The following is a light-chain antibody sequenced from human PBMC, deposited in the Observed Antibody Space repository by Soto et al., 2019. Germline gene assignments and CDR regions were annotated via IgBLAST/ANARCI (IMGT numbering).Light chain of an antibody. CDR2: TAS. CDR1: QGINSY. Sequence: DIQLTQSPSFLSASVGERVTVTCLASQGINSYLAWYQQKPGKAPKLLIYTASTLQSGVPSRFSGSGSGTEFTLTITSLQPEDFAAYYCQQLYTYPLTFGGGTRWIS. J-gene: IGKJ4*01. V-gene: IGKV1-9*01. CDR3: QQLYTYPLT.